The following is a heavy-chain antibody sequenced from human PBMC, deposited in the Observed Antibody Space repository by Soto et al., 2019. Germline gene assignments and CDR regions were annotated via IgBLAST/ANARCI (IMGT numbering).Heavy chain of an antibody. V-gene: IGHV3-23*01. CDR2: ISGSGGST. CDR1: GFNFRNYA. Sequence: SQRLSYAASGFNFRNYAMSCVRPSPGKGLEWVSAISGSGGSTYYADSVKGRFTISRDNSKNTLYLQMNSLRAEDTAVYYGAKPYSYDRSGYYEVFDYWGQGTLLNVSP. CDR3: AKPYSYDRSGYYEVFDY. D-gene: IGHD3-22*01. J-gene: IGHJ4*02.